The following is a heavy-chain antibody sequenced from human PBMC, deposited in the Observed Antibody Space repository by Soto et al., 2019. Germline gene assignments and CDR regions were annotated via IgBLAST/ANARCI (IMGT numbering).Heavy chain of an antibody. CDR2: LLRSGSSA. V-gene: IGHV3-23*01. CDR3: AKDAISGDGIWLMDS. D-gene: IGHD4-17*01. J-gene: IGHJ5*02. Sequence: GGSLILSWAASGFTFRNYAMTLARQAPGKGLEWVSSLLRSGSSAYYADSVRGRFTISSDTSANSLYLQMDNLRAEDTAIYYCAKDAISGDGIWLMDSWGQGTVVTVSS. CDR1: GFTFRNYA.